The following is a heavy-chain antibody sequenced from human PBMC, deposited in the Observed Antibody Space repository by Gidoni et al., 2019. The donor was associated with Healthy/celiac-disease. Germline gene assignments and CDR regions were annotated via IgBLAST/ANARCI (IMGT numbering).Heavy chain of an antibody. Sequence: QVQLQESGPGLVKPSQTLSLTCTVSGGSISRGGYYWSWIRQHPGKGLEWIGYIYYSGSTYYNPSLKSRVTISVDTSKNQFSLKLSSVTAADTAVYYCAREVTTVTRTSKYYFDYWGQGTLVTVSS. J-gene: IGHJ4*02. CDR3: AREVTTVTRTSKYYFDY. V-gene: IGHV4-31*03. D-gene: IGHD4-17*01. CDR1: GGSISRGGYY. CDR2: IYYSGST.